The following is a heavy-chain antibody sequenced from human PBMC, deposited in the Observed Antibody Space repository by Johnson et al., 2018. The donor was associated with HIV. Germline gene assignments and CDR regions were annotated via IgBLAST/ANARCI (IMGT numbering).Heavy chain of an antibody. CDR2: VSYDESSK. J-gene: IGHJ3*02. V-gene: IGHV3-30*14. CDR3: ARGYSLLGYSGAFEM. Sequence: QMLLVESGGGVVQPGRSLRLSCAASGFTFSSYPMNWVRQAPGKGLEWVAFVSYDESSKYYRDSVKGRFTISRDNSKNTVYLQMNSLRAEDTAVYYCARGYSLLGYSGAFEMWGQGTMVTVSS. D-gene: IGHD3-9*01. CDR1: GFTFSSYP.